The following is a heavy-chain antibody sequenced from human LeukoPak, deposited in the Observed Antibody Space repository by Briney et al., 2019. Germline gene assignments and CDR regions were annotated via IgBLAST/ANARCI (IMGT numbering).Heavy chain of an antibody. CDR2: IRYDGSNK. V-gene: IGHV3-30*02. D-gene: IGHD6-19*01. Sequence: GGSLRLSCAASGFTFSSYGMHWVRQAPGKGLEWVAFIRYDGSNKYYADSVKGRFTISRDNSKNTLYLQMNSLRAEDTAAYYCAKGIAVAVPYGGHAFDIWGQGTMVTVSS. J-gene: IGHJ3*02. CDR1: GFTFSSYG. CDR3: AKGIAVAVPYGGHAFDI.